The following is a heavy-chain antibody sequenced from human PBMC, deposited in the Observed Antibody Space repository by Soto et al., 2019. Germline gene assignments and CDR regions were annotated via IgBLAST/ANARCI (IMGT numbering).Heavy chain of an antibody. CDR1: GGTFSSYD. J-gene: IGHJ6*02. CDR2: IIPSFGTA. V-gene: IGHV1-69*06. CDR3: ASGRRYCSSTSCSHLYYYYYGMYV. Sequence: QVQLVQSGAEVKKPGSSVKVSCKASGGTFSSYDISWVRQAPGQGLEWMGWIIPSFGTANYAQKVQGRVTITADKSTSTAYMELSSLRSEDTAVYYCASGRRYCSSTSCSHLYYYYYGMYVWGQGTTVTVSS. D-gene: IGHD2-2*01.